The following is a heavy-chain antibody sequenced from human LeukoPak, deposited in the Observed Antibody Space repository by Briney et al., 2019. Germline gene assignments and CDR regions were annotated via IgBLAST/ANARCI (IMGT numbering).Heavy chain of an antibody. Sequence: SETLSLTCTVSGGSISSYYWSWIRQPPGKGLEWIGYIYYSGSTNYNPSLKSRVTISVDTSKNQFSLKLSSVTAADTAVYYCARGSFYYDSSGYDYWGRGTLVTVSS. D-gene: IGHD3-22*01. V-gene: IGHV4-59*01. CDR1: GGSISSYY. J-gene: IGHJ4*02. CDR3: ARGSFYYDSSGYDY. CDR2: IYYSGST.